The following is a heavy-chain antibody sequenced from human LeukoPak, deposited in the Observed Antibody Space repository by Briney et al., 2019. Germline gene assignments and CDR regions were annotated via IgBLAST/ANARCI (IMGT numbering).Heavy chain of an antibody. CDR2: ISGSGGST. CDR1: GFTFSSYA. Sequence: GGSLRLSCAASGFTFSSYAMSWVRQAPGKGLEWVSAISGSGGSTYYADSVKGRFTISRDNSKNTLYLQMNSLRAEDTAVYYCAKDKVGDYVWGSYHDAFDIWGQGTMVTVSS. V-gene: IGHV3-23*01. J-gene: IGHJ3*02. D-gene: IGHD3-16*02. CDR3: AKDKVGDYVWGSYHDAFDI.